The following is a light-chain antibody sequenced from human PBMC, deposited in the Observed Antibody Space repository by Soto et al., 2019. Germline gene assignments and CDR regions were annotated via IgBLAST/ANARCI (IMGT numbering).Light chain of an antibody. J-gene: IGKJ4*01. Sequence: IVMTQSPATLSLSPGERATLSCRASQSVSNNLAWYQQKRGLPPRLLIYGASTRATGIPVRFSGSGSGTDFTLTISSLQSEDFAVYYCQQYGSSPGLTFGGGTKVEIK. V-gene: IGKV3-15*01. CDR2: GAS. CDR1: QSVSNN. CDR3: QQYGSSPGLT.